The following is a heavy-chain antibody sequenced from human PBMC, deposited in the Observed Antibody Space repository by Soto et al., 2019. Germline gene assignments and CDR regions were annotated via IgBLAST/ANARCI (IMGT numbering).Heavy chain of an antibody. V-gene: IGHV1-46*03. CDR1: GYTVTSYY. Sequence: SVKVSCKASGYTVTSYYMHWVRQAPGQGLEWMGIINPSGGSTTYAQKFQGRVTMTRDTSTSTVYMELSSLRSEDTAVYYCARDWWRYYASGNYYNSSIDHWGQGTLVTVSS. CDR3: ARDWWRYYASGNYYNSSIDH. CDR2: INPSGGST. D-gene: IGHD3-10*01. J-gene: IGHJ4*02.